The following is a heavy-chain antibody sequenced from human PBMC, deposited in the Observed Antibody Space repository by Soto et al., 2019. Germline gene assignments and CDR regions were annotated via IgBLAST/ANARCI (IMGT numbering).Heavy chain of an antibody. J-gene: IGHJ6*03. CDR1: GFTFSSYG. CDR3: AKNLLARDPYYYYYYMDV. Sequence: GGSLRLSCAASGFTFSSYGMHWVRQAPGKGLEWVAVISYDGSNKYYADSVKGRFTISRDNSKNTLYLQMNSLRAEDTAVYYCAKNLLARDPYYYYYYMDVWGKGTTVTVSS. CDR2: ISYDGSNK. V-gene: IGHV3-30*18. D-gene: IGHD3-3*01.